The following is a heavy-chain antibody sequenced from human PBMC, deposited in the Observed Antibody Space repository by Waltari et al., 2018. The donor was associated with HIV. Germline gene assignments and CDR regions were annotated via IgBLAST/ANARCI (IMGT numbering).Heavy chain of an antibody. CDR3: ARVSYGSGGLDY. V-gene: IGHV4-39*07. J-gene: IGHJ4*02. CDR2: IYYSGST. D-gene: IGHD3-10*01. Sequence: QLQLQESGPGLVKPSETLSLTCTVSGGSISSRSYYWGWIRQPPGKGLEWIGSIYYSGSTYYNPSLKSRVTISVDTSKNQFSLKLSPVTAADTAVYYCARVSYGSGGLDYWGQGTLVTVSS. CDR1: GGSISSRSYY.